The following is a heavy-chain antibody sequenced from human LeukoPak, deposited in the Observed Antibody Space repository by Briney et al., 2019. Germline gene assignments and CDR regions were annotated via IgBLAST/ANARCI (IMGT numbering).Heavy chain of an antibody. V-gene: IGHV3-23*01. Sequence: GGSLRLSCAASGFTFSSYWMTWVRQAPGKGLEWVSAISGSGGSTYYADSVKGRFTISRDNSKNTLYLQMNSLRAEDTAVYCCAKDGPPIAVAAIYYYYYMDVWGKGTTVTVSS. CDR2: ISGSGGST. CDR1: GFTFSSYW. CDR3: AKDGPPIAVAAIYYYYYMDV. J-gene: IGHJ6*03. D-gene: IGHD6-19*01.